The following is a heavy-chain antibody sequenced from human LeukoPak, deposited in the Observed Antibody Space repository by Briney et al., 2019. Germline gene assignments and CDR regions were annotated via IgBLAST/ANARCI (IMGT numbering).Heavy chain of an antibody. CDR3: ASSNILAGFWFDP. Sequence: PSETLSLTCTGSGVSISSGNYYWSWIRQPAGKGLEWIGRGYSSGSTSYNPSLESRVTISLDTSMNHFSLRLSSVTAADTAMYFCASSNILAGFWFDPWGQGTLVTVSS. V-gene: IGHV4-61*02. J-gene: IGHJ5*02. CDR2: GYSSGST. CDR1: GVSISSGNYY. D-gene: IGHD3-9*01.